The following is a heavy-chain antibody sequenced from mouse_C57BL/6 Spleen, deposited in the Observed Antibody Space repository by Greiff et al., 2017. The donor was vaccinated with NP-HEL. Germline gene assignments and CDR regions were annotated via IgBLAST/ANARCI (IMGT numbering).Heavy chain of an antibody. D-gene: IGHD2-3*01. CDR2: IYPRSGNT. Sequence: QVHVKQSGAELARPGASVKLSCKASGYTFTSYGISWVKQRTGQGLEWIGEIYPRSGNTYYNEKFKGKATLTADKSSSTAYMELRSLTSEDSAVYFCARGDGYFNWYFDVWGTGTTVTVSS. CDR1: GYTFTSYG. J-gene: IGHJ1*03. V-gene: IGHV1-81*01. CDR3: ARGDGYFNWYFDV.